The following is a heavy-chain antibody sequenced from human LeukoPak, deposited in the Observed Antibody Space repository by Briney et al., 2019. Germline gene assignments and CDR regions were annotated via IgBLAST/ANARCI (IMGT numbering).Heavy chain of an antibody. Sequence: ASVKVSCKVSGYTLTELSMHWVRQAPGKGLEWMGGFDPEDGETIYAQKFRGRVTMTEDTSTDTAYMELSSLRSEDTAVYYCATGPYYDSSGYYSPPPDWGQGTLVTVSS. CDR3: ATGPYYDSSGYYSPPPD. D-gene: IGHD3-22*01. J-gene: IGHJ4*02. V-gene: IGHV1-24*01. CDR2: FDPEDGET. CDR1: GYTLTELS.